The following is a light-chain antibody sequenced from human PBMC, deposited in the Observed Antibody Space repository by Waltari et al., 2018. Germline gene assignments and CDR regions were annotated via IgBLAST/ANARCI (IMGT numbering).Light chain of an antibody. J-gene: IGLJ1*01. Sequence: SYELTQPPSVSVYPGQTATITCSGDALPKQYAYWYQQKPGQAPVVLIYKDTERPSGIPERFSGSTAGTTVTLTISGVQAEDEADYYCQSTDSTTTYRVFGSGTKVTVL. CDR3: QSTDSTTTYRV. V-gene: IGLV3-25*03. CDR1: ALPKQY. CDR2: KDT.